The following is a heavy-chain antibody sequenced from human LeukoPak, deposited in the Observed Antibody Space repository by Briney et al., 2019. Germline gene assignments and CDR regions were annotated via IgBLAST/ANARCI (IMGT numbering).Heavy chain of an antibody. J-gene: IGHJ5*02. V-gene: IGHV4-39*01. CDR2: IYYSGNT. D-gene: IGHD3-3*01. CDR1: GYSISSSNYY. CDR3: ARHAYYDFVTGLFDP. Sequence: PSETLSLTCAVSGYSISSSNYYWGWIRQPPGKGLEWIGSIYYSGNTYYNPSLKSRVTISVDTSKNHFSLNLNSVTAADTAMYYCARHAYYDFVTGLFDPWGQGTLVTVSS.